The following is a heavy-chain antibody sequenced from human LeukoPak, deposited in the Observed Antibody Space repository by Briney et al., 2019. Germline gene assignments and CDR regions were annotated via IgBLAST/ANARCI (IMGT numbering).Heavy chain of an antibody. CDR1: GFTFSSYA. D-gene: IGHD1-26*01. V-gene: IGHV3-30-3*01. CDR3: ASPVGATTVFDY. Sequence: GGSLRLSCAASGFTFSSYAMHWVRQALGKGLEWVAVISYDGSNKYYADSVKGRFTISRDNSKNTLYLQMNSLRAEDTAVYYCASPVGATTVFDYWGQGTLVTVSS. J-gene: IGHJ4*02. CDR2: ISYDGSNK.